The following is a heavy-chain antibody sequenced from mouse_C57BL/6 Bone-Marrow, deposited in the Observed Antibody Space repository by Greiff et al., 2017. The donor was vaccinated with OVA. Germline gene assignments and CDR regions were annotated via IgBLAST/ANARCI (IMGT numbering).Heavy chain of an antibody. CDR3: ARGEVTTVVGAMDY. CDR1: GYSITSGYY. V-gene: IGHV3-6*01. D-gene: IGHD1-1*01. Sequence: EVKLQESGPGLVKPSQSLSLTCSVTGYSITSGYYWNWIRQFPGNKLEWMGYISYDGSNNYNPSLKNRISITRDTSKNQFFLKLNSVTTEDTATYYCARGEVTTVVGAMDYWGQGTSVTVSS. CDR2: ISYDGSN. J-gene: IGHJ4*01.